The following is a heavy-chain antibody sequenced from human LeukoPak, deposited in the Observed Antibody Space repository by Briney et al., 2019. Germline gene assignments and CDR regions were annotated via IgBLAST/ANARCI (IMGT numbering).Heavy chain of an antibody. CDR1: GFTVSSNF. CDR3: ARDRSYGDFAWGY. Sequence: PGGSLRLSCAASGFTVSSNFMTWVRQAPGKGLEWVSVISSGGTTYYADSVEGRFTISRHISKNTVYLQMNSLRAEDTAVYYCARDRSYGDFAWGYWGQGTLVTVSS. V-gene: IGHV3-53*04. J-gene: IGHJ4*02. D-gene: IGHD4-17*01. CDR2: ISSGGTT.